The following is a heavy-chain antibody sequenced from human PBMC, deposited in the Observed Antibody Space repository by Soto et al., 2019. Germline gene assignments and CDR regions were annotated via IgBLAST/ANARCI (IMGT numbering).Heavy chain of an antibody. J-gene: IGHJ6*02. D-gene: IGHD3-3*01. CDR1: GFTFGDYA. CDR3: TKYYDFWSGYPLRNYYYGMDV. CDR2: IRSKAYGGTT. V-gene: IGHV3-49*03. Sequence: GGSLRLSGTASGFTFGDYAMSWFRQAPGKGREWVGFIRSKAYGGTTEYAASVKGRFTISRDDSKSIAYLQMNSLKTEDTAVYYCTKYYDFWSGYPLRNYYYGMDVWGQGTTVTVSS.